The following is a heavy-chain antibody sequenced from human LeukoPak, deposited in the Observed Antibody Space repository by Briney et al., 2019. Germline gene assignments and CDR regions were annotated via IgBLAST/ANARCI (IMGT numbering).Heavy chain of an antibody. J-gene: IGHJ4*02. CDR2: ISGSRNSA. Sequence: GGSLRLSCAASGFTFKDYGMSWVRQAPGKGLEWLSHISGSRNSAHYADSVKGRFTISRDNSKNTVYLQMNSLRAEDTAVYYCAKDRGLGFYDDSGHHYWGQGTLVTVSS. V-gene: IGHV3-23*01. CDR1: GFTFKDYG. CDR3: AKDRGLGFYDDSGHHY. D-gene: IGHD2/OR15-2a*01.